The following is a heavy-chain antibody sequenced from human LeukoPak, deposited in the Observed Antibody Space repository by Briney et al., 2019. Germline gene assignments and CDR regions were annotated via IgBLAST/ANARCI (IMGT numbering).Heavy chain of an antibody. CDR3: ATWVGARFDY. CDR2: IYYSGST. Sequence: SETLSLTCTVSGGSISSYYWSWIWQPPGKGLEWIGYIYYSGSTNYNPSLKSRVTISVDTSKNQFSLKLSSVTAADTAVYYCATWVGARFDYWGQGTLVTVSS. J-gene: IGHJ4*02. CDR1: GGSISSYY. D-gene: IGHD1-26*01. V-gene: IGHV4-59*01.